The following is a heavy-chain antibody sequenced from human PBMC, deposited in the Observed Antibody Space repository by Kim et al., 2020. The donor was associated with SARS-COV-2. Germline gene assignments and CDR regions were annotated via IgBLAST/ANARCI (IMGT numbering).Heavy chain of an antibody. CDR2: ISAYNGNT. V-gene: IGHV1-18*01. CDR1: GYTFTSYG. Sequence: ASVKVSCKASGYTFTSYGISWVRQAPGQGLEWMGWISAYNGNTNYAQKLQGRVTMTTDTSTSTAYMELRSLRSDDTAVYYCARDPRPYYDFWSGYYYFDYWGQGTLVTVSS. J-gene: IGHJ4*02. D-gene: IGHD3-3*01. CDR3: ARDPRPYYDFWSGYYYFDY.